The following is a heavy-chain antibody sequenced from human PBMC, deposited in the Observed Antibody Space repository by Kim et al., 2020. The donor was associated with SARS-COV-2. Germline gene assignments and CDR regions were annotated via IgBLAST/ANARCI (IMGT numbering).Heavy chain of an antibody. CDR3: AHRYYYDSSPVLV. J-gene: IGHJ3*01. Sequence: RYSQSLKSRLTITKDTSKNQVVLTMTNMDPVDTATYYCAHRYYYDSSPVLVWGQGTMVTVSS. D-gene: IGHD3-22*01. V-gene: IGHV2-5*01.